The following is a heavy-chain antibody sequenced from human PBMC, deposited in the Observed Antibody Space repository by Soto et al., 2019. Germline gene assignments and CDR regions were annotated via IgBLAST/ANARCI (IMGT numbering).Heavy chain of an antibody. CDR1: GYTFTSYD. Sequence: ASVTVSCQASGYTFTSYDGNWVRQATGQGLEWMGWVNTNSGNTGYAQKFQGRVTMTRNTSISTAYMELSSLRSEDTAVYYCARGLSRIMITFGGVDAFDIWGQGTMVTVSS. CDR3: ARGLSRIMITFGGVDAFDI. V-gene: IGHV1-8*01. J-gene: IGHJ3*02. CDR2: VNTNSGNT. D-gene: IGHD3-16*01.